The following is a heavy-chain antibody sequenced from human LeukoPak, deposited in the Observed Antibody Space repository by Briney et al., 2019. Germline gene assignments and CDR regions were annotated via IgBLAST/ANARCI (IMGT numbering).Heavy chain of an antibody. V-gene: IGHV1-46*01. D-gene: IGHD3-3*01. CDR2: INPSGGST. Sequence: RASVKVSCKASGYTFTSYYMHWVRQAPGQGLEWMGIINPSGGSTTYAQNFQGRVTMTRDTSTSAVYMELSSLRSEDTAVYYCARGLGENYGMDVWGQGTTVTVSS. J-gene: IGHJ6*02. CDR3: ARGLGENYGMDV. CDR1: GYTFTSYY.